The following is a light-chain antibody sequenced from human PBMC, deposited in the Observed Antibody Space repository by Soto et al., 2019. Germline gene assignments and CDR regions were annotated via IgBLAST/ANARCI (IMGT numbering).Light chain of an antibody. Sequence: DIQMTQSPSTLSASVGDRVTITCPASQSISSWLAWYQQKPGKAPKLLIYKASSLESGVPSRFSGSGSGTEFTLTISSLQPDDFATYYCQQYNSYHSFGGGTKVEIK. CDR2: KAS. CDR1: QSISSW. J-gene: IGKJ4*01. V-gene: IGKV1-5*03. CDR3: QQYNSYHS.